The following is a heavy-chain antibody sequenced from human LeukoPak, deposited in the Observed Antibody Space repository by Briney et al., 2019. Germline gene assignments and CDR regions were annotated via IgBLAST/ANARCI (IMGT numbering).Heavy chain of an antibody. D-gene: IGHD1-1*01. V-gene: IGHV1-18*01. CDR2: VSTYNSET. CDR1: GYRFSSVG. J-gene: IGHJ5*02. CDR3: VRDYWNEFDP. Sequence: ASVKVSCKASGYRFSSVGISWVRQAPGQGLEWIGWVSTYNSETNYAPKFQARVTMTKDTSTSTVFLEMWSLRADDTAVYYCVRDYWNEFDPWGQGTLVTVSS.